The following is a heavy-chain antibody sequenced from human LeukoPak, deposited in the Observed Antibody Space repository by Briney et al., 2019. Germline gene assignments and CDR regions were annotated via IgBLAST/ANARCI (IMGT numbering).Heavy chain of an antibody. CDR3: ARDGYDILTGYPLSDAFDI. V-gene: IGHV4-61*02. Sequence: SETLSLTCTVSGGSISSGNYYWSWIRQPAGKGLEWIGRIFTSGSTNYNPSLKSRVTISVDTSEYQFSLKLTSVTAADTAVYYCARDGYDILTGYPLSDAFDIWGQGTMVTVSS. CDR2: IFTSGST. CDR1: GGSISSGNYY. D-gene: IGHD3-9*01. J-gene: IGHJ3*02.